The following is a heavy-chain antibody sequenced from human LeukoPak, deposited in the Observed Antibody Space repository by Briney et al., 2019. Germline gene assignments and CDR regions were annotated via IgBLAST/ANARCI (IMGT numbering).Heavy chain of an antibody. CDR1: GYSFSNYW. CDR2: MNSDGSAT. CDR3: AKGPNYFDS. V-gene: IGHV3-74*01. Sequence: GGSLRLSCAASGYSFSNYWMDWVHQAPGKGLVWVTRMNSDGSATYYADSVQGRFTISRDNAKNTLYLQMKSLRAEDTAMYFCAKGPNYFDSWGQGTLVTVSS. J-gene: IGHJ4*02.